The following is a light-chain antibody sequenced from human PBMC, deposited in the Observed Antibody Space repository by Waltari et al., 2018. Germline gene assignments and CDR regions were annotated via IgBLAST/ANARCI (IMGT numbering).Light chain of an antibody. CDR2: DVK. J-gene: IGLJ2*01. Sequence: QSVLTQPAPVSGSPGQSITISCTGTRSDVGGYDYVSWYQQQPGKAPKLIIYDVKNRHSGYSYRFSCSKSGDTATLTTSVHQAGDEADYYSSSYAVTTTLLFGEGTRLTVL. CDR1: RSDVGGYDY. CDR3: SSYAVTTTLL. V-gene: IGLV2-14*03.